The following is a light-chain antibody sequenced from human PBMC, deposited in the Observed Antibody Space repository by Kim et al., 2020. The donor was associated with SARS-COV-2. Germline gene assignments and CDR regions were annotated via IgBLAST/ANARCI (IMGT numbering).Light chain of an antibody. Sequence: EIVLTQSPGTLSLSPGERATLSCRASQSVRSNYLAWYQQKPGQAPRLLIYGASSRATGIPDRFSGSGSGTDFTLTISRLEPEDFAVYYCQQYGSSPYIFGQGTKVEI. J-gene: IGKJ2*01. CDR2: GAS. CDR1: QSVRSNY. V-gene: IGKV3-20*01. CDR3: QQYGSSPYI.